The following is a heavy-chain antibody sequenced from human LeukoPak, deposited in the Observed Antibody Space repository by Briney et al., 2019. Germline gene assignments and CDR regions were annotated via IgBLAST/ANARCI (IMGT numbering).Heavy chain of an antibody. D-gene: IGHD6-19*01. CDR3: ATAAYSSGWYPAHFDY. Sequence: ASVKVSCKVSGYTLTELFMHWVRQAPGKGLEWMGGFDPEDGETIYAQKFQGRVTMTEDTSTDTAYMELSSLRSEDTAVYYCATAAYSSGWYPAHFDYWGQGTLVTVSS. CDR2: FDPEDGET. J-gene: IGHJ4*02. V-gene: IGHV1-24*01. CDR1: GYTLTELF.